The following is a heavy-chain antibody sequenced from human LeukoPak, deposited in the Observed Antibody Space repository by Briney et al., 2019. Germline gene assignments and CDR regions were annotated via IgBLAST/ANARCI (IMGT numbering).Heavy chain of an antibody. CDR2: IWYDGSNK. CDR3: ARPLPGIAVAGNYWYFDL. Sequence: PRRYLRLSCSASGFTFSSYGMHWVRQAPSTGLEWMAHIWYDGSNKYYADSVKGRFTISRDNSKNTLYLQMNSLRAEDTAVYYCARPLPGIAVAGNYWYFDLWGRGTLVTVSS. D-gene: IGHD6-19*01. CDR1: GFTFSSYG. V-gene: IGHV3-33*01. J-gene: IGHJ2*01.